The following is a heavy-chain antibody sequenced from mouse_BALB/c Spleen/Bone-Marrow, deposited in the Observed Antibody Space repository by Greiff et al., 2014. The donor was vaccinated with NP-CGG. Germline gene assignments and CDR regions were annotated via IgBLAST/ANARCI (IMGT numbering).Heavy chain of an antibody. CDR2: INSNGGST. D-gene: IGHD1-1*01. V-gene: IGHV5-6-3*01. CDR1: GFTFSSYG. Sequence: EVKLMESGGGLVQPGGSLKLSCAASGFTFSSYGMSWVRQTPDKRLELVATINSNGGSTYYPDSVKGRFTISRDNAKNTPYLQMSSLKSEDTAMYYCARDYYGSSDYWGQGTTLIVSS. J-gene: IGHJ2*01. CDR3: ARDYYGSSDY.